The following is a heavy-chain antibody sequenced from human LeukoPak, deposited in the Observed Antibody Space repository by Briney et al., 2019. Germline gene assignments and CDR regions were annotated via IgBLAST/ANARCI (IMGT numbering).Heavy chain of an antibody. CDR1: GGSISSGGYY. J-gene: IGHJ4*02. CDR3: ARAGGFFSPFGY. Sequence: SQTLSLTCTVSGGSISSGGYYWSWIRQHPGKGLEWIGYIYYSGSTYYNPSLKSRVTISVDTSKNQFSLKLTSVTAADTAVYFCARAGGFFSPFGYWGQGTLVTVSS. CDR2: IYYSGST. V-gene: IGHV4-31*03. D-gene: IGHD3-3*01.